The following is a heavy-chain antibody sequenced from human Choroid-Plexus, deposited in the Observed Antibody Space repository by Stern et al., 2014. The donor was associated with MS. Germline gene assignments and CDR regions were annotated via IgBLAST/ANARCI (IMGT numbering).Heavy chain of an antibody. CDR1: GYIFTGYY. J-gene: IGHJ6*02. V-gene: IGHV1-2*02. CDR2: DKPNTGGT. Sequence: QVQLVQSGAEVKKPGASVKVSCKTSGYIFTGYYIPWVRQAPGKGLEWMAWDKPNTGGTKYAQKFQGRVTMSRDTSISTAYVELSSLTSDDTAVYYCARDQRGITIFGVVTDYYYLGMDVWGQGTTVTVSS. CDR3: ARDQRGITIFGVVTDYYYLGMDV. D-gene: IGHD3-3*01.